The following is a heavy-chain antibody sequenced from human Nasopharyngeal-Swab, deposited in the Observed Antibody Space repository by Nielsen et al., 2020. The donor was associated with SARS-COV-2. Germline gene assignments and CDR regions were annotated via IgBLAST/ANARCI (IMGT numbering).Heavy chain of an antibody. D-gene: IGHD1-26*01. CDR3: ARDPGIVGATHVFDY. V-gene: IGHV4-59*01. Sequence: SETLSLTCTVSGGSISSYYWSWIRQPPGKGLEWIGYIYYSGSTNYNPSLKSRVTISVDTSKNQFSLKLSSVTAADPAVYYCARDPGIVGATHVFDYWGQGTLVTVSS. J-gene: IGHJ4*02. CDR1: GGSISSYY. CDR2: IYYSGST.